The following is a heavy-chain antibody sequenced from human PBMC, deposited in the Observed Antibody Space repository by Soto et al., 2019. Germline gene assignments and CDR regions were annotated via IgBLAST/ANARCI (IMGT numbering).Heavy chain of an antibody. Sequence: GASVKVSCKASCYTFTSYGISWVRQAPGQGLEWMGWISAYNGNTNYAQKLQGRVTMTTDTSTSTAYMELRSLRSDDTAVYYCARDVLGIAAAGYFDYWGQGTLVTVSS. J-gene: IGHJ4*02. D-gene: IGHD6-13*01. V-gene: IGHV1-18*01. CDR3: ARDVLGIAAAGYFDY. CDR2: ISAYNGNT. CDR1: CYTFTSYG.